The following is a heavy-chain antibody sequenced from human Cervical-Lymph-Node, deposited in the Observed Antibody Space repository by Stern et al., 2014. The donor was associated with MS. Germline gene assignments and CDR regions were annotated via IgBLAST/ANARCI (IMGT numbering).Heavy chain of an antibody. CDR2: ISYDGKDK. D-gene: IGHD1-26*01. CDR3: ARDPRVGTSETLYYYGLDV. Sequence: QVQLVESGGAVVQPGRSLRLSCAASGYVFSSYALHWVRPAPGKGLEWVAVISYDGKDKFHADFVKGRFTISRDNSKDTLFLQMNSLRQEDTAVYYCARDPRVGTSETLYYYGLDVWGQGTTVTVSS. J-gene: IGHJ6*02. CDR1: GYVFSSYA. V-gene: IGHV3-30*04.